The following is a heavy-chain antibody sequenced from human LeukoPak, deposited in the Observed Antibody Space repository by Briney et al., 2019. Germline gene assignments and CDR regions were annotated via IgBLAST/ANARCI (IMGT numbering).Heavy chain of an antibody. CDR3: APKGWFGETSNWFDP. CDR1: GFTFSSYA. V-gene: IGHV3-23*01. D-gene: IGHD3-10*01. J-gene: IGHJ5*02. CDR2: ISGGGGST. Sequence: GGSLRLSCAASGFTFSSYAMSWVRQAPEKGREWVSTISGGGGSTYYADSVKGRFTISRDNSKNTLYLQMNSLRAEDTAVYYCAPKGWFGETSNWFDPWGQGTLVTVSS.